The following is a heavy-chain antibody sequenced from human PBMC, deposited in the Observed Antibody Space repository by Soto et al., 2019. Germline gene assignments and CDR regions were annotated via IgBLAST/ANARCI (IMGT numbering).Heavy chain of an antibody. Sequence: ASVKVSCKTSGYTFTNYGISWVRQAPGQGLEWMGWISAYNDDTKYAQKLQGRVTMTTDTSTSTAYMELRSLRSDDTAVYYCARDAAVGLFDYWGQGTLVTVS. CDR3: ARDAAVGLFDY. D-gene: IGHD1-26*01. CDR2: ISAYNDDT. V-gene: IGHV1-18*01. CDR1: GYTFTNYG. J-gene: IGHJ4*02.